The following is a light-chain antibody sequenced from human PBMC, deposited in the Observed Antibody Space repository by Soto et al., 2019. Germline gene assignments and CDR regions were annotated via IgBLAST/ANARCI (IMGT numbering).Light chain of an antibody. J-gene: IGKJ2*01. CDR2: GAS. CDR1: QIVSSSY. Sequence: EIVLTQSPGTLSLSPGDRATLSCRASQIVSSSYLAWYQQRCGQVPRVIIYGASTRAAGIPDRFSGSGSGTEFTLTISRLEPEDFAVYYCQQYDSSRMYIFGQGTKLEIK. CDR3: QQYDSSRMYI. V-gene: IGKV3-20*01.